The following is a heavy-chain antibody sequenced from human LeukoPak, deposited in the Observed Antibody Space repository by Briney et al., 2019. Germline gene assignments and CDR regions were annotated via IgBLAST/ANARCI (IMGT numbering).Heavy chain of an antibody. D-gene: IGHD3-10*01. CDR3: ARDPPGSGSYYDY. Sequence: SETLSLTCTVSGGSISSYYWSWVRQPPGKGQERVGYIYYNASTNSNPSLKSRVTISVDSSKNQFSLKLSSGTAADTAVYYCARDPPGSGSYYDYWGEGTLVSVSS. J-gene: IGHJ4*02. CDR1: GGSISSYY. V-gene: IGHV4-59*13. CDR2: IYYNAST.